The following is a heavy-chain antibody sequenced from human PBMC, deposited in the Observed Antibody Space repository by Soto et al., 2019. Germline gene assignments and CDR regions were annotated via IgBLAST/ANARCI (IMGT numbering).Heavy chain of an antibody. V-gene: IGHV1-69*01. CDR1: GGAFSSYA. CDR2: IIPIFGTA. J-gene: IGHJ4*02. CDR3: ATFGGASVAAVDLFDS. Sequence: QVQLVQSGAAVKKPGSSVKVSCKASGGAFSSYAVSWVRQAPGQGLEWMGGIIPIFGTANYARKFQGRVTITADESTATAYLELSSLRSEDTAVFYCATFGGASVAAVDLFDSWGQGTLVSVSS. D-gene: IGHD6-19*01.